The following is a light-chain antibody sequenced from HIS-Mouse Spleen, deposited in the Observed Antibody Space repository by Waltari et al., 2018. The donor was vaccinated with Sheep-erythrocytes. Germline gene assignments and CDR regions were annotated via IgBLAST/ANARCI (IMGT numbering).Light chain of an antibody. Sequence: QSALTQPRSVSGSPGQSVTISCTGTSSDVGGYNYVSWYQQHPGKAPKLMIYDVSTRPSGVPDRCSGSKSGNTAYMTISGLQAEDEADYYCCSYAGSYNHVFATGTKVTVL. CDR1: SSDVGGYNY. V-gene: IGLV2-11*01. CDR3: CSYAGSYNHV. J-gene: IGLJ1*01. CDR2: DVS.